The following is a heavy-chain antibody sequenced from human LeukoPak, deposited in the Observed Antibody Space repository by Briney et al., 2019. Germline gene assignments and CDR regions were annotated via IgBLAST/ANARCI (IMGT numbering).Heavy chain of an antibody. CDR1: RFAFSSYW. J-gene: IGHJ6*03. Sequence: GGSLRLSCAASRFAFSSYWMHWVRQAPGKGLVWVSRINSDGSSTSYADSVKGRFTISRDNAKNTLYLQMNSLRAEDTAVYYCARGDPENYYYYYMDVWGKGTTVTVSS. CDR2: INSDGSST. CDR3: ARGDPENYYYYYMDV. V-gene: IGHV3-74*01. D-gene: IGHD2-21*02.